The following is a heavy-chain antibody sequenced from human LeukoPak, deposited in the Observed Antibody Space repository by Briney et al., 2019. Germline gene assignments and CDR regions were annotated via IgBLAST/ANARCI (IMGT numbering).Heavy chain of an antibody. D-gene: IGHD3-10*01. CDR3: ARVEGSALYYFDY. Sequence: SETLSLTCTVSGGSISSYYWSWIRQPPGKGLEWIGYIYYSGSTNYSPSLKSRVTISVDTSKNQFSLKLSSVTAADTAVYYCARVEGSALYYFDYWGQGTLVTVSS. J-gene: IGHJ4*02. CDR2: IYYSGST. V-gene: IGHV4-59*08. CDR1: GGSISSYY.